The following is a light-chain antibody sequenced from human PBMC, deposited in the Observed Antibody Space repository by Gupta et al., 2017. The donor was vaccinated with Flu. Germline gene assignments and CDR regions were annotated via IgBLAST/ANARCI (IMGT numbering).Light chain of an antibody. CDR3: QQYYNWPPYS. CDR2: GAS. Sequence: EIMMTQSLATLSMSPGERATLSCRASESVSSSLAWYQKRPGQAPRLLIYGASSRATGIPARFSGSGSGTDFTLTISSLQFEDFAVYYCQQYYNWPPYSFGQGTNLE. V-gene: IGKV3-15*01. CDR1: ESVSSS. J-gene: IGKJ2*03.